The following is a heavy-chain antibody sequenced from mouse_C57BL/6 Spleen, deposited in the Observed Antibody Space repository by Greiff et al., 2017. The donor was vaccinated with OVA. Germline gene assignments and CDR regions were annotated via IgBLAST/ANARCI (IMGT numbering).Heavy chain of an antibody. CDR2: INPNYGTT. Sequence: EVQVVESGPELVKPGASVKISCKASGYSFTDYNMNWVKQSNGTSLEWIGVINPNYGTTSYNQKFKGKATLTVDQSSSTAYMQLNSLTSEDSAVYYCAREGDYYGSSYYFDYWGQGTTLTVSS. CDR1: GYSFTDYN. V-gene: IGHV1-39*01. J-gene: IGHJ2*01. D-gene: IGHD1-1*01. CDR3: AREGDYYGSSYYFDY.